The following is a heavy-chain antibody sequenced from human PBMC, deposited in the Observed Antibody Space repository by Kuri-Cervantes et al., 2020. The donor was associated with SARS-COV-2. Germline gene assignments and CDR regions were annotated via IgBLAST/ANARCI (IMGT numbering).Heavy chain of an antibody. CDR2: LNGSGSTHYNTGST. J-gene: IGHJ6*02. Sequence: SETLSLTCTVYGESLSDYYWNWIRQPPGKGLEWIGELNGSGSTHYNTGSTNYNPSLRSRVTISLDTSKNEFSLKMNSVTAADTAVYYCARGRGRRRAYYGMDVWGQGTTVTVSS. CDR1: GESLSDYY. D-gene: IGHD5-24*01. V-gene: IGHV4-34*01. CDR3: ARGRGRRRAYYGMDV.